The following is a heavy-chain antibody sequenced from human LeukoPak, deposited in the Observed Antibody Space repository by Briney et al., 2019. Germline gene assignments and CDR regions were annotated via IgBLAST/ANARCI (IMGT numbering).Heavy chain of an antibody. Sequence: PGGSLRLSCAASGFTFSIYAMNWVRQATGKALEWVSTIVSDGYKAYYADSVKGRFAISRDNSKNTLYLQMNNLRVEDTAVYYCAKDIVFLFGDPWGQGTLVTVSS. CDR3: AKDIVFLFGDP. J-gene: IGHJ5*02. CDR1: GFTFSIYA. D-gene: IGHD2-15*01. CDR2: IVSDGYKA. V-gene: IGHV3-23*01.